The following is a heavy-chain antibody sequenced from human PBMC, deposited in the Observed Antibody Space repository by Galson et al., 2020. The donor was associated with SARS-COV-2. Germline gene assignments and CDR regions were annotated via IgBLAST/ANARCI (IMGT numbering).Heavy chain of an antibody. Sequence: GESLKISCKGSGYSFTTYWISWVRQMPGRGLEWLGRIDPADSYTNYSPSFQGHVSISVDKSISTAYLQWSSRKASDTAIYYCARRLGPLSGQGSGISYWFDPWGQGTLVTVSS. CDR3: ARRLGPLSGQGSGISYWFDP. CDR2: IDPADSYT. CDR1: GYSFTTYW. V-gene: IGHV5-10-1*01. J-gene: IGHJ5*02. D-gene: IGHD3-10*01.